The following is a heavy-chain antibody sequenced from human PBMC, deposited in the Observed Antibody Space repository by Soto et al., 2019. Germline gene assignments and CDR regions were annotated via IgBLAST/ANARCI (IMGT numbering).Heavy chain of an antibody. CDR2: IIPIFGTA. CDR3: AGSIVGASRFDP. CDR1: GGTCSSYA. V-gene: IGHV1-69*13. J-gene: IGHJ5*02. D-gene: IGHD1-26*01. Sequence: SVKVSCKASGGTCSSYAISWVRQAPGQGLEWMGGIIPIFGTADYAQKFQGRVTITADESTSTAYMELSSLRSEDTAVYYCAGSIVGASRFDPWGQGTLVTVSS.